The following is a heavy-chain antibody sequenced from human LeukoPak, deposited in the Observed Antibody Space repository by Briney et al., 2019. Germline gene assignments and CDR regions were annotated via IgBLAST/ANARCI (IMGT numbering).Heavy chain of an antibody. J-gene: IGHJ4*02. CDR3: GKDSRPSVTTFRSRWTDY. CDR2: ISGSSMST. D-gene: IGHD4-11*01. CDR1: GFTFHNHG. V-gene: IGHV3-23*01. Sequence: GGSLRLSCEASGFTFHNHGMSWVRQAPGKGLEWISVISGSSMSTYYADSVKGRFTVSRDNSKNTVYLQMSSLRVEDSAIYYCGKDSRPSVTTFRSRWTDYWGLGILVTVSS.